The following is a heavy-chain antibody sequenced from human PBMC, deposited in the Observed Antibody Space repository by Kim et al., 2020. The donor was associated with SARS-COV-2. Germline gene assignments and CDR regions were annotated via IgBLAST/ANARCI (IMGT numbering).Heavy chain of an antibody. J-gene: IGHJ4*02. CDR3: ARGGLVEQWLQAVLDY. Sequence: ASVKVSCKASGYTFTGYYMHWVRQAPGQGLEWMGRINPNSGGTKYAQKFQGRVTMTRDTSISTAYMELSRLRSDDTAVYYCARGGLVEQWLQAVLDYWGQGTLVTVSS. CDR2: INPNSGGT. V-gene: IGHV1-2*06. D-gene: IGHD6-19*01. CDR1: GYTFTGYY.